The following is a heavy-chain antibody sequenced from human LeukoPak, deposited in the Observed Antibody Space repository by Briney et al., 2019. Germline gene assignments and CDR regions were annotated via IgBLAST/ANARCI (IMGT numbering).Heavy chain of an antibody. D-gene: IGHD5-12*01. J-gene: IGHJ4*02. V-gene: IGHV1-3*01. CDR2: INAGNGNT. Sequence: ASVNVSCKASGYTFTSYAMHWVRQAPGQRLEWMGWINAGNGNTKYSQKFQGRVTITRDTSAGTAYMELSSLRSEDTAVYSCARGVATNRYYFDYWGQGTLVTVSS. CDR1: GYTFTSYA. CDR3: ARGVATNRYYFDY.